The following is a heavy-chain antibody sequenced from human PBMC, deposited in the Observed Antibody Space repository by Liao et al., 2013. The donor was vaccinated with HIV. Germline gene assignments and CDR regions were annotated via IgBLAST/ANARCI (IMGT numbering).Heavy chain of an antibody. CDR2: IYYGGST. CDR3: ATGPTAVPYYYYYMDV. Sequence: QVQLQESGSGLVKPSETLSLTCTVSGGSISGYYWSWIRQPPGKTLEWIGYIYYGGSTNYNPSLKSRVTISVDTSNNQFSLKLSSVTAADTAVYYCATGPTAVPYYYYYMDVWGKGTTVTVSS. J-gene: IGHJ6*03. D-gene: IGHD1-26*01. V-gene: IGHV4-59*01. CDR1: GGSISGYY.